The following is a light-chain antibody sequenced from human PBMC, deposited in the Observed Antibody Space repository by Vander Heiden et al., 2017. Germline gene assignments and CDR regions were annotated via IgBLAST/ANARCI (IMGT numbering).Light chain of an antibody. CDR1: QSISTY. CDR3: QQNYNTPYT. V-gene: IGKV1-39*01. CDR2: GAS. Sequence: EIQMTQFPSSLSDSVGDRVTITCRESQSISTYLNWYQQKPGKAPKLLIYGASSLQSGVPSRFSGSGSGTDFTLTISSLQPDDFATYYCQQNYNTPYTFGQGTELEIK. J-gene: IGKJ2*01.